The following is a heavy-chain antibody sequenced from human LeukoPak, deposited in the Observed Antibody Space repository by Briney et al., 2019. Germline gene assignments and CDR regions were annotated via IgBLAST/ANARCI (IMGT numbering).Heavy chain of an antibody. Sequence: SETLSLTCTVSGGSISSSSHYWGWIRQPPGKGLEWIGNIFYSGSTSYNPSITSRVRMSVDTSKSQFSLKLSPVTAADTAVYYCARLESGYYDAFDIWGQGTMVTVSS. D-gene: IGHD5-12*01. J-gene: IGHJ3*02. CDR1: GGSISSSSHY. V-gene: IGHV4-39*07. CDR2: IFYSGST. CDR3: ARLESGYYDAFDI.